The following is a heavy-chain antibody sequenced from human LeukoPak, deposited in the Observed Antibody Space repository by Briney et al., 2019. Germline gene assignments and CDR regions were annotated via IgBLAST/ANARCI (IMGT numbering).Heavy chain of an antibody. V-gene: IGHV3-73*01. CDR1: GFTFSGSA. CDR3: TSVYSSSSVDYFDY. CDR2: IRSKANSYAT. Sequence: PGGSLRLSCAASGFTFSGSAMQWVSQASGKGLEWVGGIRSKANSYATAYAASVKGRFTISRDDSKNTAYLQMNSLKTEDTAVYYCTSVYSSSSVDYFDYWGQGTLVTVSS. J-gene: IGHJ4*02. D-gene: IGHD6-6*01.